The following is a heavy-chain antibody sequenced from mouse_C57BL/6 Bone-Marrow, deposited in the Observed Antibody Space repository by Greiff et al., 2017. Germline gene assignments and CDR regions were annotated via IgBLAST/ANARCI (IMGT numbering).Heavy chain of an antibody. D-gene: IGHD1-1*02. CDR2: IHPNSGST. CDR1: GYTFTSYW. V-gene: IGHV1-64*01. Sequence: VQLQQSGAELVKPGASVKLSCKASGYTFTSYWMPWVKQRPGQGLEWIGMIHPNSGSTNYNEKFKSKATLTVDKSSSTAYMQLSSLTSEDSAVYYCAREVWCPFAYWGQGTLVTVSA. CDR3: AREVWCPFAY. J-gene: IGHJ3*01.